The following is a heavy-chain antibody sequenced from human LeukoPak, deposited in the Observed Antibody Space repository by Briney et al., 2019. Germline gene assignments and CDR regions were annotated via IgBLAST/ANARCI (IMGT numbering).Heavy chain of an antibody. CDR2: INHSGST. V-gene: IGHV4-34*01. CDR3: AKMGVEKDDSSGYSHDY. D-gene: IGHD3-22*01. J-gene: IGHJ4*02. Sequence: SETLSLTCAVYGGSFSGYYWSWIRQPPGRGLEWIGEINHSGSTNYNPSLKSRVTISVGTSKNQFSLKLSSVTAADTAVYYCAKMGVEKDDSSGYSHDYWGQGTLVTVSS. CDR1: GGSFSGYY.